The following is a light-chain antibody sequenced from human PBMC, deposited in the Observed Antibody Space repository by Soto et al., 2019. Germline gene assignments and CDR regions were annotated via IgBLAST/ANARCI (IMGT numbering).Light chain of an antibody. Sequence: EIVLTQSPATLSWSPGERATLSCRASQSVSSYLAWYQQKPGQAPRLLIYDASNRATGIPARFSGSGSGTDFTLTISSLEPEYFAVYYCQQRSNWPPVYTFGQGTKLEIK. J-gene: IGKJ2*01. CDR1: QSVSSY. CDR2: DAS. V-gene: IGKV3-11*01. CDR3: QQRSNWPPVYT.